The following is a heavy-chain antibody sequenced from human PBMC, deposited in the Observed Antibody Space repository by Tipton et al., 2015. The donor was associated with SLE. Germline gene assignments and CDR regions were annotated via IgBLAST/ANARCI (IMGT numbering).Heavy chain of an antibody. CDR2: IYYSGST. CDR1: GGSISSGGYY. V-gene: IGHV4-31*02. CDR3: ARKCSGGSCYNY. J-gene: IGHJ4*02. Sequence: LRLSCAVYGGSISSGGYYWSWIRQHPGKGLEWIGYIYYSGSTNYNPSLKSRVTVSVDTSKNQFSLKLSSVTAADTAVYYCARKCSGGSCYNYWGQGTLVTVSS. D-gene: IGHD2-15*01.